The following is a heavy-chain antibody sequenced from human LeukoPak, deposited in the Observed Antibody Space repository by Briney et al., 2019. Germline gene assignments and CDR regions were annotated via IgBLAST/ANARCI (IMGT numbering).Heavy chain of an antibody. V-gene: IGHV1-8*01. D-gene: IGHD3-10*01. CDR2: MNPNSGNT. Sequence: ASVKVSCKASGYTFTSYDINWVRQATGQGLEWMGWMNPNSGNTGYAQEFQGRVTMTRNTSISTAYMELSSLRSEDTAVYYCASKISVRGNDYWGQGTLVTVSS. J-gene: IGHJ4*02. CDR3: ASKISVRGNDY. CDR1: GYTFTSYD.